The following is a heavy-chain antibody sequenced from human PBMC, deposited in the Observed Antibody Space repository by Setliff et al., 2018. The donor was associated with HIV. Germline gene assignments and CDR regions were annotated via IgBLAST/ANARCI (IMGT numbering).Heavy chain of an antibody. CDR1: GFTFSNYG. J-gene: IGHJ3*01. Sequence: GGSLRLSCGASGFTFSNYGMHWVRRAPGKGLEWVSYITSSSSTIYYADSVKGRFTISRDDAKNSLYLQMNSLRAEDTAVYYCARGAATMAFDLWGQGTMVTVSS. D-gene: IGHD6-25*01. CDR2: ITSSSSTI. V-gene: IGHV3-48*01. CDR3: ARGAATMAFDL.